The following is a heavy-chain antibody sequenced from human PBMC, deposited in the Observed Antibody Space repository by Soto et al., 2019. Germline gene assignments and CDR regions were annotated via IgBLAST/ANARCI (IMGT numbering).Heavy chain of an antibody. CDR1: GASISSSSYY. Sequence: SETLSLTCTVSGASISSSSYYWGWIRQPPGKGLEWIGYIYYSGSTNYNPSLKSRVTISVDTSKNQFSLKLSSVTAADTAVYYCARAVVVVPADNAFDIWGQGTMVTVSS. CDR2: IYYSGST. V-gene: IGHV4-61*05. D-gene: IGHD2-2*01. J-gene: IGHJ3*02. CDR3: ARAVVVVPADNAFDI.